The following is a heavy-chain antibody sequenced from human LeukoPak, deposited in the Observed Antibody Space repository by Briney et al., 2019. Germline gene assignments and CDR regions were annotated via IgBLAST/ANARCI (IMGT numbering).Heavy chain of an antibody. J-gene: IGHJ4*02. Sequence: PSETLSLTCTVFGGSISSYYWSWIRQPPGKGLEWIGYIYYSGSTNYNPSLKSRVTISIDTSKNQFSLKLSSVTAADTAVYYCARVGDYSLDYWGQETLVTVSS. V-gene: IGHV4-59*01. CDR1: GGSISSYY. CDR2: IYYSGST. D-gene: IGHD4-11*01. CDR3: ARVGDYSLDY.